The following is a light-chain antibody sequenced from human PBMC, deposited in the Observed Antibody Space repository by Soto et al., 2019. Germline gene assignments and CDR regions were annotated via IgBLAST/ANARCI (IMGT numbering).Light chain of an antibody. V-gene: IGKV4-1*01. CDR3: QNYLEKPGG. CDR1: QSVFYSSNNKNY. Sequence: DLVMTQSPDSVAVSLGERATINCKSSQSVFYSSNNKNYLAWYQKKPGQPPKLLIYWASTRASGVPGRFSGSGAGTDFHLPHYSPPAEEWGVYYWQNYLEKPGGFRPGTKG. CDR2: WAS. J-gene: IGKJ3*01.